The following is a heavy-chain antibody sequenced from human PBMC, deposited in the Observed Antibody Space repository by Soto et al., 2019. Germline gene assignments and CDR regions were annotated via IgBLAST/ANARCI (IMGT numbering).Heavy chain of an antibody. J-gene: IGHJ4*02. Sequence: SETLSLTCAVSGGSISSAGYSWNWIRQPPGKGLEWIGYIYHSGSIYYNPSLKSRVTISVDRSKNQFSLKLSSVTAADTAVYYGARAVGYDSSGYYLGQFDYWGQGTLVTVSS. CDR2: IYHSGSI. CDR1: GGSISSAGYS. CDR3: ARAVGYDSSGYYLGQFDY. V-gene: IGHV4-30-2*01. D-gene: IGHD3-22*01.